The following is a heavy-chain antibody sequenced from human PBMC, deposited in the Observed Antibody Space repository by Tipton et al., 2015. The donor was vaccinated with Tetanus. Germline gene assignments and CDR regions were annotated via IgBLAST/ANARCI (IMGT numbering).Heavy chain of an antibody. CDR1: GDSVSNNRAT. J-gene: IGHJ3*02. CDR2: TYYRSKWYY. Sequence: GLVKPSQTLSLTCVITGDSVSNNRATWNWIRQSPSRGPEWLGRTYYRSKWYYEYAVSVRSRIRIDPDTSKNQVSLQLNSVTPEDSAVYYCARQKDNGFDIWGQGTMVSVSS. V-gene: IGHV6-1*01. CDR3: ARQKDNGFDI.